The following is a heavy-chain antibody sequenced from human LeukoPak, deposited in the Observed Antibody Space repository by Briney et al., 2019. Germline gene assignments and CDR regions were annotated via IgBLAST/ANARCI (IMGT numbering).Heavy chain of an antibody. J-gene: IGHJ4*02. V-gene: IGHV4-59*12. CDR2: IYYSGST. D-gene: IGHD5-18*01. CDR3: ARESYGLAY. CDR1: GGSISSYY. Sequence: PSETLSFTCTVSGGSISSYYWSWIRQPPGKGLEWIGYIYYSGSTNYNPSLKSRVTISVDTSKNQFSLKLSSVAAADTAVYYCARESYGLAYWGQGTLVTVSS.